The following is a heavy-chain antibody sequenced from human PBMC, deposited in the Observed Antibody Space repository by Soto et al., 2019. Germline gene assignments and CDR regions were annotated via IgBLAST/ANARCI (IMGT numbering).Heavy chain of an antibody. D-gene: IGHD2-15*01. CDR2: ISAYNGNT. V-gene: IGHV1-18*01. Sequence: QVQLVQSGAEVKKPGASVKVSCKASGYTFTSYGISWVRQAPGQGLEWMGWISAYNGNTNYAQKLQDRVTMTTDTYTSTAYMELRSLRSDDTAVYYCARVLEYCSGGSCYPDWFDPWGQGTLVTVSS. J-gene: IGHJ5*02. CDR1: GYTFTSYG. CDR3: ARVLEYCSGGSCYPDWFDP.